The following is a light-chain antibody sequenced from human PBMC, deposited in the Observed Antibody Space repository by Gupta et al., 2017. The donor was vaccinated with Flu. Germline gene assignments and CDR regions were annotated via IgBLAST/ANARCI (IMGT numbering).Light chain of an antibody. Sequence: TGSPGSLSLSPGERATLSCRASQTVSRSYLAWYQQKPGQAPRLLIYGASTRATGIPDRFSGSGSGTDFTLTISRLEPEDFAVYYCQQFGDSPPYTFGPGTKVDIK. V-gene: IGKV3-20*01. CDR3: QQFGDSPPYT. CDR1: QTVSRSY. CDR2: GAS. J-gene: IGKJ3*01.